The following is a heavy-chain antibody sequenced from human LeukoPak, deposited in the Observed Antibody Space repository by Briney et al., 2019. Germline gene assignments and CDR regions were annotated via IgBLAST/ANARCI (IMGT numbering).Heavy chain of an antibody. V-gene: IGHV4-59*01. CDR2: IHHSGST. Sequence: SETLSLSCTVSGGSISSYYWSWIRQPPGKGLEWIGYIHHSGSTNYNPSLKSRLTISVDTSKNQFSLKLSSVTAADTAVYYCARGIYCSSTSCYYYFDYWGQGNGHPVSS. CDR3: ARGIYCSSTSCYYYFDY. D-gene: IGHD2-2*01. J-gene: IGHJ4*02. CDR1: GGSISSYY.